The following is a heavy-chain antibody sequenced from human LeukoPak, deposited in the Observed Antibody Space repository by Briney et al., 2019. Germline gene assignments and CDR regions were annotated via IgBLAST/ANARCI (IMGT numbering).Heavy chain of an antibody. Sequence: SETLSLTCAVYGGSFSGYYWGWIRQPPGKGLEWIGSIYYSGSTYYNPSLKSRVTISVDTSKNQFSLKLSSVTAADTAVYYCAGRSIDVIAVAGTWPDNWFDPWGQGTLVTVSS. V-gene: IGHV4-39*01. CDR1: GGSFSGYY. CDR2: IYYSGST. J-gene: IGHJ5*02. CDR3: AGRSIDVIAVAGTWPDNWFDP. D-gene: IGHD6-19*01.